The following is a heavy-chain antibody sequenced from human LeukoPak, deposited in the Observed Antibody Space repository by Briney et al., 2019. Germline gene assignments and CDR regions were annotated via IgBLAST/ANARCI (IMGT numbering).Heavy chain of an antibody. CDR3: ARDPRGYRSVGFDY. Sequence: PSETLSLTCTVSGGSISSYYWSWIRQPPGKGLEWIGYIYYSGSTNYNPSLKSRVTISVDTSKNQFSLQLNSVTPEDTAVYYCARDPRGYRSVGFDYWGQGTLVTVSS. CDR2: IYYSGST. D-gene: IGHD5-12*01. V-gene: IGHV4-59*12. J-gene: IGHJ4*02. CDR1: GGSISSYY.